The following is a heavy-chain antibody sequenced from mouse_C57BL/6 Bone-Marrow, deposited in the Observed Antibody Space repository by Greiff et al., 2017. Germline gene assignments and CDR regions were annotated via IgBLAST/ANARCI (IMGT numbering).Heavy chain of an antibody. CDR2: INPNNGGT. D-gene: IGHD2-3*01. J-gene: IGHJ2*01. Sequence: QLQQSGPELVKPGASVKISCKASGYTFTDYYMNWVKQSHGKSLEWIGDINPNNGGTSYNQKFKGKATLTVDKSSSTAYMELRSLTSEDSAVYYCASPLGWLLPDYWGQGTTLTVSS. V-gene: IGHV1-26*01. CDR3: ASPLGWLLPDY. CDR1: GYTFTDYY.